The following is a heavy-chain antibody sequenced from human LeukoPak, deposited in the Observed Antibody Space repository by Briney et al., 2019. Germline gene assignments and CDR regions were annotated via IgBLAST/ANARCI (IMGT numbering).Heavy chain of an antibody. J-gene: IGHJ6*02. CDR2: IKSKTDGGTT. D-gene: IGHD6-19*01. Sequence: GGSLRLSCAASGFTFSSYAMSWVRQAPGKGLEWVGRIKSKTDGGTTDYAAPVKGRFTISRDDSKTTLYLQMSSLKTEDTAVYYCTAASGYASGWYGGDYYGMDVWGQGTTVTVSS. CDR3: TAASGYASGWYGGDYYGMDV. V-gene: IGHV3-15*01. CDR1: GFTFSSYA.